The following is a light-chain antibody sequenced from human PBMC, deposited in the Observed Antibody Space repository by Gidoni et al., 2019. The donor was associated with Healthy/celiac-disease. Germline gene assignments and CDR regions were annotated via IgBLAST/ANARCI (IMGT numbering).Light chain of an antibody. CDR3: QQYGSSPRT. Sequence: EIVLTQSPGPLSLSPGERATLSCRASQSVSSSYLAWYQQKPGQAPRLLIYGASSRATGITDRFSGSGSGTDFTLTISRLEPEDFAVYYCQQYGSSPRTFGQXTKVEIK. J-gene: IGKJ1*01. V-gene: IGKV3-20*01. CDR2: GAS. CDR1: QSVSSSY.